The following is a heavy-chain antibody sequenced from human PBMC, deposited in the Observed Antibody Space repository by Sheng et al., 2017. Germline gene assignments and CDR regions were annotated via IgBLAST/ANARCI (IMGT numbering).Heavy chain of an antibody. D-gene: IGHD3-9*01. J-gene: IGHJ4*02. Sequence: QLQLQESGPGLVKPSETLSLTCTVSGGSISSSSYYWGWIRQPPGKGLEWIGNIYYSGSTYYNPSLKSRVTISVDTSKNQFSLKLRSVTAADTAVYYCARRAYGILTGYADWGQGTLVTVSS. V-gene: IGHV4-39*07. CDR2: IYYSGST. CDR1: GGSISSSSYY. CDR3: ARRAYGILTGYAD.